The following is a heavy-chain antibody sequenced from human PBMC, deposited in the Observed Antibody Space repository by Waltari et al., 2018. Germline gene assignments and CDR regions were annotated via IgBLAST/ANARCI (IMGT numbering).Heavy chain of an antibody. CDR2: INHSGST. CDR3: ARRRGTTVTTKYFQH. J-gene: IGHJ1*01. CDR1: GGSFSGYY. Sequence: QVQLQQWGAGLLKPSETLSLTCAVSGGSFSGYYWSWIRQPPGKGLEWIGEINHSGSTNYNPSLKSRVTISVDTSKNQFSLKLSSVTAADTAVYYCARRRGTTVTTKYFQHWGQGTLVTVSS. V-gene: IGHV4-34*01. D-gene: IGHD4-17*01.